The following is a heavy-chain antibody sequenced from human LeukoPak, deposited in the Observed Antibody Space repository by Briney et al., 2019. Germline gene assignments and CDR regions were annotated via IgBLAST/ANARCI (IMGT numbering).Heavy chain of an antibody. CDR3: ASADMIKSSSWYHY. Sequence: GASVKVSCKASGGTFSSYAISWVRQAPGQGLEWMGRIIPILGIANYAQKFQGRVTITADKSTSTAYMELSSLRSEDTAVYYCASADMIKSSSWYHYWGQGTLVTVSS. J-gene: IGHJ4*02. V-gene: IGHV1-69*04. CDR1: GGTFSSYA. D-gene: IGHD6-13*01. CDR2: IIPILGIA.